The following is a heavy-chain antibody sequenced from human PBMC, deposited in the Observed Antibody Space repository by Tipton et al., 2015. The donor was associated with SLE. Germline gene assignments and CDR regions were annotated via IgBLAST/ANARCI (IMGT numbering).Heavy chain of an antibody. CDR1: GSSISSYY. Sequence: TLFLTCTVSGSSISSYYWSWIRQPPGKGLEWIGYIYYSGSTNYNPSLKSRVTISVDTSKNQFSLKLSSVTAADTAVYYCARGYQLPLGPYYYYYMDVWGKGTTVTVSS. CDR3: ARGYQLPLGPYYYYYMDV. V-gene: IGHV4-59*01. J-gene: IGHJ6*03. CDR2: IYYSGST. D-gene: IGHD2-2*01.